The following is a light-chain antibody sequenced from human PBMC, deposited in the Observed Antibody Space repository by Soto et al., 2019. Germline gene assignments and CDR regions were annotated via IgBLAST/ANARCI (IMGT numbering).Light chain of an antibody. Sequence: QPVLTQPPSVSEAPRQRVTISCSGSSSNIGNNPVNWYQQLPGKAPKLLIYYDDLLPSGVSDRFSGSKSGTSASLAISGLQSEDEADYSCAAWDDSLNGVVFGGGTKLTVL. CDR2: YDD. J-gene: IGLJ2*01. CDR3: AAWDDSLNGVV. CDR1: SSNIGNNP. V-gene: IGLV1-36*01.